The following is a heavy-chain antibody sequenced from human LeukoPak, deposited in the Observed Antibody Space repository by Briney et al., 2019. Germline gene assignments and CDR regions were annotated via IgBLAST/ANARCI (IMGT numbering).Heavy chain of an antibody. CDR1: GYTFTHYF. CDR3: AGSLGYCTSNVCYLKY. CDR2: ISAQHGLT. J-gene: IGHJ4*02. D-gene: IGHD2-8*01. Sequence: ASVKVSCKASGYTFTHYFMHWVRQVAGQGLEWMGWISAQHGLTEYAPNSKDRVTMTTDTYTNTAYMELRSLRSGDTAVYYCAGSLGYCTSNVCYLKYWGQGTLVTVSS. V-gene: IGHV1-18*04.